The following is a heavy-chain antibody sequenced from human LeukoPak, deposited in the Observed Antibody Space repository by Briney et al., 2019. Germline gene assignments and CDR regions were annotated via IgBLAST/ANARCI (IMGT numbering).Heavy chain of an antibody. CDR2: IIPIFATT. CDR3: ARQLERRYYYYMDV. J-gene: IGHJ6*03. V-gene: IGHV1-69*13. CDR1: GGTFSSYA. D-gene: IGHD1-1*01. Sequence: ASVKVSCKASGGTFSSYAISWVRQAPGQGLEWMGGIIPIFATTNYAQKFQGRVTITADESTSTAYMELSSLRSEDTAVYYCARQLERRYYYYMDVWGKGTTVTVS.